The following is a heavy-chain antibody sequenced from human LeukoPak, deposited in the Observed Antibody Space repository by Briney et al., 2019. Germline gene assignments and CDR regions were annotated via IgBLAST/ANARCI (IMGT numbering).Heavy chain of an antibody. CDR1: GFTFSSYS. J-gene: IGHJ3*02. CDR2: ISSSSSYI. V-gene: IGHV3-21*01. Sequence: GGSLRLSCAASGFTFSSYSMNRVRQAPGKGLEWVSSISSSSSYIYYADSVKGRFTISRDNAKNSLYLQMNSLRAEDTAVYYCARGGYYDSRRDAFDIWGQGTMVTVSS. CDR3: ARGGYYDSRRDAFDI. D-gene: IGHD3-22*01.